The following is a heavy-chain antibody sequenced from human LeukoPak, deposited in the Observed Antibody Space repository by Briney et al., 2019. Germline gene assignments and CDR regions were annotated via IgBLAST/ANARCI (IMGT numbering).Heavy chain of an antibody. CDR3: ANAPVYSSSWYGFYY. D-gene: IGHD6-13*01. V-gene: IGHV3-23*01. Sequence: TGGSLRLSCAASGLTFSSYAMTWVRQAPGKGLEWVSTISSSGGTTHYADSVKGRFTISRDNSKNTLYLQMNSLRAEDTAVYYCANAPVYSSSWYGFYYWGQGTQVTVSS. CDR2: ISSSGGTT. CDR1: GLTFSSYA. J-gene: IGHJ4*02.